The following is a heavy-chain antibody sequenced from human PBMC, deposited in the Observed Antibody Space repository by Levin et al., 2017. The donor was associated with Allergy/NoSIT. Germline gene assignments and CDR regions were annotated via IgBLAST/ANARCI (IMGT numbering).Heavy chain of an antibody. J-gene: IGHJ2*01. CDR1: GFTFSSSA. CDR3: AKLAGAITGWYFDL. CDR2: ISGSGGST. D-gene: IGHD1-26*01. V-gene: IGHV3-23*01. Sequence: LSLTCAASGFTFSSSAMSWVRQAPGKGLEWVSAISGSGGSTYYADSVKGRFTISRDNSKNTLYLQMNSLRAEDTAVYYCAKLAGAITGWYFDLWGRGTLVTVSS.